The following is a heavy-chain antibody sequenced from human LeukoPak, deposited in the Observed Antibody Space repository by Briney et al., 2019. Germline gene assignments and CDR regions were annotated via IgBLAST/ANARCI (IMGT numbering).Heavy chain of an antibody. CDR3: ARHSVSQNWFDP. D-gene: IGHD4-11*01. Sequence: SETLSLTCTVSGGSISSYYWSWIRQPPGKGLEWIGYIYYSGSTNYNPSLKSRVTISVDTSKNQFSLKLSSVTAADTAVYYCARHSVSQNWFDPWGQGTLDTVSS. CDR2: IYYSGST. V-gene: IGHV4-59*08. J-gene: IGHJ5*02. CDR1: GGSISSYY.